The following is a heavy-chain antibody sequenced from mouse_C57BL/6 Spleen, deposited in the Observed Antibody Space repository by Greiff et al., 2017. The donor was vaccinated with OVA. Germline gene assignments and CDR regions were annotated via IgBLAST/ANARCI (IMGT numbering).Heavy chain of an antibody. CDR3: AGHCYGSSVKLEFDV. CDR2: IYPGSGST. D-gene: IGHD1-1*01. J-gene: IGHJ1*03. CDR1: GYTFTSYW. V-gene: IGHV1-55*01. Sequence: QVQLQQPGAELVKPGASVKMSCKASGYTFTSYWITWVKQRPGQGLEWIGDIYPGSGSTNYNEKFKSKATLTVDTSSSTAYMQLSSLTSEDSAVXYYAGHCYGSSVKLEFDVWGTGTTVTVSS.